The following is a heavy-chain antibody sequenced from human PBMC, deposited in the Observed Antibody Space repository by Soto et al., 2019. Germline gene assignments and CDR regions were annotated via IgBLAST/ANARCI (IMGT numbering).Heavy chain of an antibody. Sequence: QVQLVQSGAEVKKPGASVKVSCKASGYTFTSYGISWVRQAPGQGLEWMGWISAYNGNTNYAQKLQGRVTMTTDTATSTAYMELRSLRSDDTAVYYCARKSAGPWYSSSHFDYWGQGTLVTVSS. CDR2: ISAYNGNT. CDR1: GYTFTSYG. V-gene: IGHV1-18*01. J-gene: IGHJ4*02. D-gene: IGHD6-6*01. CDR3: ARKSAGPWYSSSHFDY.